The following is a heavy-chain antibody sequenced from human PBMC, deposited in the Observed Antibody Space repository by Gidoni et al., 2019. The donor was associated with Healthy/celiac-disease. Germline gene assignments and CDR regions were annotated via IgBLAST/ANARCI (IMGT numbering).Heavy chain of an antibody. J-gene: IGHJ4*02. Sequence: QVQLVQSGAAVKKPGSSVKVSCTASGGTFSSYAISWVRQAPGQGLEWMGVIIPIFGTANYAQKFQGIVTITADKSTSTAYMELSSLRSEDTAVYYCARVSCSSTSCTIDYWGQGTLVTVSS. CDR3: ARVSCSSTSCTIDY. CDR2: IIPIFGTA. CDR1: GGTFSSYA. V-gene: IGHV1-69*06. D-gene: IGHD2-2*01.